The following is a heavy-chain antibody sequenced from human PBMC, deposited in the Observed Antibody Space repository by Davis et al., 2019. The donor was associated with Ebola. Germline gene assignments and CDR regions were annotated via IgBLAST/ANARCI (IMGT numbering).Heavy chain of an antibody. CDR1: GFTFSSYS. CDR2: ISSSSSYI. CDR3: ASHSSHYYYYGMDV. Sequence: GGSLRLSCAASGFTFSSYSMNWVRQAPGKGLEWVSSISSSSSYIYYADSVKGRFTISRDNAKNSLYLQMNSLRAEDMALYYCASHSSHYYYYGMDVWGQGTTVTVSS. D-gene: IGHD3-22*01. J-gene: IGHJ6*02. V-gene: IGHV3-21*04.